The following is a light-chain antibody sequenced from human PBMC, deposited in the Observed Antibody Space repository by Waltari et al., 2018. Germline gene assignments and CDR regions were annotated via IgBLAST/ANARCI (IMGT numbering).Light chain of an antibody. V-gene: IGKV1-39*01. CDR2: DAS. Sequence: YLNWYQQKPGTAPRLLIYDASRLQSGVPSRFSGSGSGTDFTLTISSLQPEDFGTYYCQQTYTTPRTFGQGTKVETK. J-gene: IGKJ1*01. CDR3: QQTYTTPRT. CDR1: Y.